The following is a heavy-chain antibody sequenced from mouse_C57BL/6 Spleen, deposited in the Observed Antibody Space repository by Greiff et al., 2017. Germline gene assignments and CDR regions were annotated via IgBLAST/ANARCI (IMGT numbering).Heavy chain of an antibody. CDR2: IYPGDGDT. CDR3: ARWLLPFDY. D-gene: IGHD2-3*01. Sequence: QVQLKESGPELVKPGASVKISCKASGYAFSSSWMNWVKQRPGKGLEWIGRIYPGDGDTNYNGKFKGKATLTADKSSSTAYMQLSSLTSEDSAVYFCARWLLPFDYWGQGTTLTVSS. V-gene: IGHV1-82*01. J-gene: IGHJ2*01. CDR1: GYAFSSSW.